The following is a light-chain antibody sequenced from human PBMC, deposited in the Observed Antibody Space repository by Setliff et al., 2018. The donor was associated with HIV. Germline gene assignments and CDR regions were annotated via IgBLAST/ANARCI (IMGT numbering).Light chain of an antibody. CDR2: DVS. CDR1: SSDVGGYNH. Sequence: SALTQPASVSGSPGHSITIPCTGTSSDVGGYNHVSWYQQHPGKAPKIMIYDVSKRPSGVSNRFSGSKSGNTASLTISGPQAEDEADYYCSSYTSSSSYVFGTGTKVTVL. CDR3: SSYTSSSSYV. V-gene: IGLV2-14*01. J-gene: IGLJ1*01.